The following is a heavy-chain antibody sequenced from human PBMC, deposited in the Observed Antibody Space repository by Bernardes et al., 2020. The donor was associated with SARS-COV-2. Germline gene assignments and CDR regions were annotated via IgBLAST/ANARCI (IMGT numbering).Heavy chain of an antibody. V-gene: IGHV3-7*01. CDR2: IKQAGREN. CDR3: AGEVDSGYESGYFDS. CDR1: GYTSSSYW. J-gene: IGHJ4*02. D-gene: IGHD5-12*01. Sequence: GGSRRLSCAASGYTSSSYWMTRARQAPGKGLERVANIKQAGRENYSVDSVKGRFTISKDNAKNSLYLQMNGLRAEDTAVYYCAGEVDSGYESGYFDSWGQGTLVTVSS.